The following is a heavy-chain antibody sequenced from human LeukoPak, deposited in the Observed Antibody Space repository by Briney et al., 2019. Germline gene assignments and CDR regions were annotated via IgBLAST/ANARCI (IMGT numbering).Heavy chain of an antibody. CDR1: GITVSNNY. Sequence: GGSLRLSCAASGITVSNNYMSWVRQAPGKGLEWVSVIYSGGTTYYTDSVKGRFTISIDDSKNTLYLQMNSLRADDTAVYYCAREDYAALGSDAFDIWGQGTMVTVSS. V-gene: IGHV3-53*01. CDR3: AREDYAALGSDAFDI. D-gene: IGHD2-2*01. J-gene: IGHJ3*02. CDR2: IYSGGTT.